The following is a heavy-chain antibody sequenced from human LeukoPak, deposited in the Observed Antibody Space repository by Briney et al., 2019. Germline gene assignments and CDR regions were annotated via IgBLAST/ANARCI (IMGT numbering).Heavy chain of an antibody. CDR3: AREYYDFWSGYYPDYYYGMDV. CDR1: GNYW. CDR2: INSDGSWT. V-gene: IGHV3-74*01. D-gene: IGHD3-3*01. Sequence: GGSLRLSCAASGNYWMHWVRQAPGKGLVWVSHINSDGSWTSYADSVKGRFTIPKDNAKNTLYLQMNSLRAEDTAVYYCAREYYDFWSGYYPDYYYGMDVWGQGTTVTVSS. J-gene: IGHJ6*02.